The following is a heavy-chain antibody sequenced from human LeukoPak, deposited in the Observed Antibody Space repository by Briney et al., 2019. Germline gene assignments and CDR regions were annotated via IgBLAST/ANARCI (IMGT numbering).Heavy chain of an antibody. J-gene: IGHJ3*02. Sequence: GGSLRLSCAASGFTFSSYWMSWVRQAPGKGLEWVANIKQDGGEKFYVDSVKGRFTISRDNAKDTLYLQMNSLRVEDTAVYYCATKLSITIRDGFDIWGQGTMVTVSS. CDR2: IKQDGGEK. D-gene: IGHD1-14*01. CDR3: ATKLSITIRDGFDI. V-gene: IGHV3-7*01. CDR1: GFTFSSYW.